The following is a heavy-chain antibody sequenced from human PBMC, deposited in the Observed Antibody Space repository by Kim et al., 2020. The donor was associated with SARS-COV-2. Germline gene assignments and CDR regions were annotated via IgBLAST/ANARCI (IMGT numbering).Heavy chain of an antibody. CDR2: INHSGST. D-gene: IGHD6-6*01. CDR1: GGSFSGYY. V-gene: IGHV4-34*01. Sequence: SETLSLTCAVYGGSFSGYYWSWIRQPPGKGLEWIGEINHSGSTNYNPSLKSRVTISVDTSKNQFSLKLSSVTAADTAVYYCARGLPSSSSWRRAFDIWGQGTMVTVSS. CDR3: ARGLPSSSSWRRAFDI. J-gene: IGHJ3*02.